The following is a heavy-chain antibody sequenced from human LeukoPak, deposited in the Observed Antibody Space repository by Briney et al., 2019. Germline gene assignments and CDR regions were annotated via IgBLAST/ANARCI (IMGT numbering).Heavy chain of an antibody. D-gene: IGHD3-22*01. CDR1: GFTFSSYG. CDR2: ISSSSSYI. J-gene: IGHJ4*02. V-gene: IGHV3-21*01. Sequence: PGGSLRLSCAASGFTFSSYGMHWVRQAPGKGLEWVSSISSSSSYIYYADSVKGRFTISRDNAKNSLYLQMNSLRAEDTAVYYCARDREKLSSGSRWYFDYWGQGTLVTVSS. CDR3: ARDREKLSSGSRWYFDY.